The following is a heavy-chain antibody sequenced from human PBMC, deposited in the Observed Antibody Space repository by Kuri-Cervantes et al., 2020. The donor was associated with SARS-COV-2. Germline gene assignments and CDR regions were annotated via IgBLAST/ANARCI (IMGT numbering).Heavy chain of an antibody. D-gene: IGHD4-23*01. CDR1: GGSISSGGYS. Sequence: SETLSLTCAVSGGSISSGGYSWSWIRQPPGKGLEWIGSIYHSGSTYYNPSLKSRVTISVDTSKNQFSLKLSSVTAADTAVYYCARPGGFLDVWGKGTTVTVSS. CDR2: IYHSGST. J-gene: IGHJ6*04. V-gene: IGHV4-30-2*03. CDR3: ARPGGFLDV.